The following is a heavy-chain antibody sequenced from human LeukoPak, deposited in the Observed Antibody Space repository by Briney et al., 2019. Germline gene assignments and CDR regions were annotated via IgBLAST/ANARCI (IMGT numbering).Heavy chain of an antibody. CDR2: MIPIFGTA. CDR3: ARDDSLGSGENYYYSMDV. V-gene: IGHV1-69*13. D-gene: IGHD6-19*01. J-gene: IGHJ6*03. Sequence: ASVKVSCKASGGTFSSYAISWVRQAPGQGLEWMGGMIPIFGTANYAQKFQGRVTITADESTSTAYMELSSLRSEDTAVYYCARDDSLGSGENYYYSMDVWGTGTTVTISS. CDR1: GGTFSSYA.